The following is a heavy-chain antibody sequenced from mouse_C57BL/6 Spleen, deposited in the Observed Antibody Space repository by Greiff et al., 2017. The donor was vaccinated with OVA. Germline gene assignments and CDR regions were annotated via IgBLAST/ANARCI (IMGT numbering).Heavy chain of an antibody. Sequence: QVQLQQSGAELVKPGASVKISCKASGYAFSSYWMNWVKQRPGKGLEWIGQIYPGDGDTNYNEKFKSKATLTVDTSSSTAYMQLSSLTSEDSAVYYCARPGGYAMDYWGQGTSVTVSS. CDR3: ARPGGYAMDY. J-gene: IGHJ4*01. CDR1: GYAFSSYW. V-gene: IGHV1-80*01. CDR2: IYPGDGDT.